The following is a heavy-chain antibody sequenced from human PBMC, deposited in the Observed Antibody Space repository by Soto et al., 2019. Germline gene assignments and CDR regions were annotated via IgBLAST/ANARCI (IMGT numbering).Heavy chain of an antibody. J-gene: IGHJ6*03. V-gene: IGHV3-11*01. Sequence: QVQLVESGGGLVKPGGSLRLSCAASGFTFSDYYMSWIRQAPGKGLEWVSYISSSGSTIYYADSGKGRFTISRDNAKNSLYLQLNSLRAGDTGVYYCARDRVPVPAAVTGYYDYYYYMDVWGKGTTVTVSS. D-gene: IGHD2-2*01. CDR3: ARDRVPVPAAVTGYYDYYYYMDV. CDR1: GFTFSDYY. CDR2: ISSSGSTI.